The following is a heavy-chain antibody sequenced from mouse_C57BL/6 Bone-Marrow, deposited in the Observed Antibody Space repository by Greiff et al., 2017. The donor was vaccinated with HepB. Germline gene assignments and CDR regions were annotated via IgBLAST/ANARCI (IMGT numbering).Heavy chain of an antibody. D-gene: IGHD2-4*01. J-gene: IGHJ3*01. CDR3: ARRGDYDGWFAY. CDR2: ISNLAYSI. Sequence: EVKLMESGGGLVQPGGSLKLSCAASGFTFSDYGMAGVRQAPRKGPEWVAFISNLAYSIYYADTVTGRFTISRENAKNTLYLEMSSLRSEDTAMYYCARRGDYDGWFAYWGQGTLVTVSA. V-gene: IGHV5-15*01. CDR1: GFTFSDYG.